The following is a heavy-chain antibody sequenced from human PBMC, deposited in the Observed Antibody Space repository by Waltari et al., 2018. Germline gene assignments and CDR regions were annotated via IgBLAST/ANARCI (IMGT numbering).Heavy chain of an antibody. D-gene: IGHD2-2*01. Sequence: EVQLVQSGAEVKKPEESLRISCVVSGSSFTSHWISWVRQMPGKGLEWVGRIDPSDSFRNYGPAFEGHVTISVEQSLRTAYLQWDSLKASDTAIYYCVRHRTTYPLEIDYWGQGTLVTVSS. CDR1: GSSFTSHW. J-gene: IGHJ4*02. CDR3: VRHRTTYPLEIDY. CDR2: IDPSDSFR. V-gene: IGHV5-10-1*01.